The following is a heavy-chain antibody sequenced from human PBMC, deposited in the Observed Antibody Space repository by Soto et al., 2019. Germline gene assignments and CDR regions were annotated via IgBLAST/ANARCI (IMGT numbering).Heavy chain of an antibody. CDR3: ARVQSGSNYGYYYYAMDV. V-gene: IGHV3-33*01. CDR2: IWYDGSNK. Sequence: PGGSLRLSCAASGFTFTRFGMHWVRQAPGKGLEWVAVIWYDGSNKHYADSVKGRFTISRDNTKNTLYLQMSSLRADDTAVYYCARVQSGSNYGYYYYAMDVWGQGTTVTVSS. CDR1: GFTFTRFG. D-gene: IGHD4-4*01. J-gene: IGHJ6*02.